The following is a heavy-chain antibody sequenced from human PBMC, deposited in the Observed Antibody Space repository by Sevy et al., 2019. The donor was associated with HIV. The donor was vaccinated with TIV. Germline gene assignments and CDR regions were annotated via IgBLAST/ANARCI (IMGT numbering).Heavy chain of an antibody. CDR3: ARAPPVRSGDDALNWFDP. CDR2: IYYTGST. CDR1: DGSISAYY. Sequence: SDTLSLTCTVFDGSISAYYWSWIRQSPEKGLQYIGYIYYTGSTNYNPSLKSRVTISVDTSKNQFSLRLTSVTAADTAIYYCARAPPVRSGDDALNWFDPWGQGTLVTVSS. D-gene: IGHD5-12*01. V-gene: IGHV4-59*01. J-gene: IGHJ5*02.